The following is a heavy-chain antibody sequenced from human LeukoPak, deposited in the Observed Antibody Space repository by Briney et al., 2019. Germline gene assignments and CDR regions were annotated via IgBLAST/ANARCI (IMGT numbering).Heavy chain of an antibody. CDR2: ITTYNGNT. V-gene: IGHV1-18*01. CDR1: GYTFTNYP. CDR3: ARGYDYGDYVGDFDY. Sequence: ASVNVSCKASGYTFTNYPISWVRQAPGQGLEWMGWITTYNGNTKYAHKLQGRVTMTTDTPTSTAYMDLRGLRSDDTAVYYCARGYDYGDYVGDFDYWGQGTLVTVSS. D-gene: IGHD4-17*01. J-gene: IGHJ4*02.